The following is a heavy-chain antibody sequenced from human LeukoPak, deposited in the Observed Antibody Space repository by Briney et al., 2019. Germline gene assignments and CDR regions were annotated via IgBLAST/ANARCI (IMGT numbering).Heavy chain of an antibody. CDR3: AKGGKWDVTPFDY. Sequence: TGGSLRLSCVGSGFTISNYCMHWVRHAPGTGLVWVSRIHPDGSITTYAASGKGRFTISRDNAKNTLYLQMNSLRAEDTAVYYCAKGGKWDVTPFDYWGQGTLVSVSS. D-gene: IGHD1-26*01. J-gene: IGHJ4*02. CDR2: IHPDGSIT. CDR1: GFTISNYC. V-gene: IGHV3-74*03.